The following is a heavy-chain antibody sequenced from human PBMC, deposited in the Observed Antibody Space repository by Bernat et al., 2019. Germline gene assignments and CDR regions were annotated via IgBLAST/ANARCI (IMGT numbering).Heavy chain of an antibody. CDR2: IWYDGSNK. CDR1: GFTFSSYG. D-gene: IGHD4-23*01. Sequence: QVQLVESGGGVVQPGRSLRLSCAASGFTFSSYGMHWVRQAPGKGLEWVAVIWYDGSNKYYADSVKGRFTISRDNSKNTLYLQMNSLRAEDTAVYYCGGGGHHRAYNFDYWGQGTLVTVSS. J-gene: IGHJ4*02. V-gene: IGHV3-33*01. CDR3: GGGGHHRAYNFDY.